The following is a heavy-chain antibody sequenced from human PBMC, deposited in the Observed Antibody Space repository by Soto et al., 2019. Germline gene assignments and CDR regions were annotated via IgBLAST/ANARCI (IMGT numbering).Heavy chain of an antibody. CDR3: ARVYGWFGARGVFDY. CDR2: INPSGGST. J-gene: IGHJ4*02. D-gene: IGHD3-10*01. Sequence: QVQLVQSGAEVKKPGASVKVSCKASGYTFTSYYMHWVRQAPGQGLEWMGIINPSGGSTSYAQKFQGRVTMTRDTSTSTVYMELSSLRSEDTAVYYCARVYGWFGARGVFDYWGQGTLVTVSS. V-gene: IGHV1-46*03. CDR1: GYTFTSYY.